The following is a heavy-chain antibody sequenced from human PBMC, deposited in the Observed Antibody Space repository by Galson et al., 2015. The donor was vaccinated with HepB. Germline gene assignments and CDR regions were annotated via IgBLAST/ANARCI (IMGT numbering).Heavy chain of an antibody. CDR2: INTNSGGP. CDR3: ARDPYYDDSSGYYSNSFDH. Sequence: SVKVSCKASGYTFNGYNMHWVRQAPGQGLEWVGWINTNSGGPNYAQKFQGRVTMTSDTSISTAYMDLSRLKSDDTAVYYCARDPYYDDSSGYYSNSFDHGGQGTLVTASS. V-gene: IGHV1-2*02. D-gene: IGHD3-22*01. CDR1: GYTFNGYN. J-gene: IGHJ4*02.